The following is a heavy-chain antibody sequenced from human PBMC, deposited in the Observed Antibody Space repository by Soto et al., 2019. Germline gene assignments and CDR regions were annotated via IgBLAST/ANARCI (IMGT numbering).Heavy chain of an antibody. CDR3: ARQIAAAGILLDY. J-gene: IGHJ4*02. CDR1: GGSISSYY. D-gene: IGHD6-13*01. CDR2: IYYSGST. Sequence: QVQLQESGPGLVKPSETLSLTCTVSGGSISSYYWSWIRQPPGKGLEWIGYIYYSGSTNYNPSLKSRVTISVDTSKNQFSLKLSSVNAADTAVYYCARQIAAAGILLDYWGQGTLVTVSS. V-gene: IGHV4-59*08.